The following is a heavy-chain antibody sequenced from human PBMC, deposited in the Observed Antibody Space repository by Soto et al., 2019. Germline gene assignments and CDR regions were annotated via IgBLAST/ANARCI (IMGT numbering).Heavy chain of an antibody. D-gene: IGHD3-10*01. V-gene: IGHV1-24*01. CDR1: GYSFSEMS. CDR3: VIPGPASYLDY. J-gene: IGHJ4*02. CDR2: FDGEDGQT. Sequence: ASVKVSCKVSGYSFSEMSMHWVRQTPEKGLEWMGSFDGEDGQTMYAQKFQGRVTMTEDTSADTAHMELSSLRSDDTAVYYCVIPGPASYLDYWGQGSLVTVSS.